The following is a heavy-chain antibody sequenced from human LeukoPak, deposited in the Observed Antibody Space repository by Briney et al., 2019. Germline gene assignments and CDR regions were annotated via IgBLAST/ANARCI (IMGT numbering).Heavy chain of an antibody. CDR2: TIPILGIA. CDR1: GGTFSSYA. D-gene: IGHD2-15*01. J-gene: IGHJ6*02. CDR3: ARDSLWCSGGSCYSDYYYGMDV. Sequence: SVKVSCKASGGTFSSYAISWVRQAPGQGLEWMGRTIPILGIANYAQKFQGRVTITADKSTSTAYMELRSLRSDDTAVYYCARDSLWCSGGSCYSDYYYGMDVWGQGTTVTVSS. V-gene: IGHV1-69*04.